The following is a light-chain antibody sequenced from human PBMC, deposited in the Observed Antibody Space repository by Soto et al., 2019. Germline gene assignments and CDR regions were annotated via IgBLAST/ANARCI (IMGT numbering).Light chain of an antibody. CDR1: QSISSW. Sequence: EIQMTQSPSTLSASVGDRVTIPCRASQSISSWLAWYQQQPGKAPKLLIYKASSLESGVPSRFSGGGSGTEFTLTISRLPPDDFATDYCQQYNSYSTFGQGTRLEIK. CDR3: QQYNSYST. CDR2: KAS. V-gene: IGKV1-5*03. J-gene: IGKJ5*01.